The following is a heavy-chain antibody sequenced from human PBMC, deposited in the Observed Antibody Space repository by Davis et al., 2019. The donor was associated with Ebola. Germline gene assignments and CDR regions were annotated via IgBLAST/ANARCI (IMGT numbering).Heavy chain of an antibody. CDR1: GGSISSSNW. CDR2: IYYSGTT. D-gene: IGHD4-11*01. J-gene: IGHJ4*02. CDR3: ARDHDYTNWVFDY. V-gene: IGHV4-4*02. Sequence: MPSETLSLTCAVSGGSISSSNWWSWVRQPPGKGLEWIGTIYYSGTTNYNPSLKSRVTISVDTSKNQFSLKLTSVTAADTAVYYCARDHDYTNWVFDYWGQGTLVTVSS.